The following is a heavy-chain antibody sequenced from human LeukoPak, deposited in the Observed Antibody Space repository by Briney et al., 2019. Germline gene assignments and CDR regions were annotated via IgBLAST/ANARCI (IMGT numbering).Heavy chain of an antibody. J-gene: IGHJ4*02. D-gene: IGHD3-10*01. Sequence: QSGGSLRLSRAASGFTFSDYGMHWVRQAPGKGLEWVALISYDGGNKFYADSVRDRFTISRDNSKNTLFLQMNSLRTEDTAMYYCAKVFEVRGARRPKDYWGQGTLVIVSS. CDR2: ISYDGGNK. CDR3: AKVFEVRGARRPKDY. CDR1: GFTFSDYG. V-gene: IGHV3-30*18.